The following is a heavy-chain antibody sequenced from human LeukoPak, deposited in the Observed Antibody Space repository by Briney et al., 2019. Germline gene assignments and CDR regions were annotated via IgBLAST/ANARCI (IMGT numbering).Heavy chain of an antibody. Sequence: ASVKVSCKASGYTFTSYDINWVRQATGQGLEWMGWMNPNSGNTGYAQKFQGRVTMTRNTSISTAYMELSRLRSEDTAVYYCARGTHGGGSYYFDYWGQGTLVTVSS. J-gene: IGHJ4*02. V-gene: IGHV1-8*01. CDR3: ARGTHGGGSYYFDY. D-gene: IGHD2-15*01. CDR1: GYTFTSYD. CDR2: MNPNSGNT.